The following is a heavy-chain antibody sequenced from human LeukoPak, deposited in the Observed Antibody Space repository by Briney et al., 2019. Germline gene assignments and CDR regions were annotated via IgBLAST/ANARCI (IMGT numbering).Heavy chain of an antibody. CDR3: ARDAEYRRGWFDY. CDR2: ISGYSGNT. CDR1: GYIFTNYG. Sequence: ASVKVSCKASGYIFTNYGISWVRQAPGQGLEWMGWISGYSGNTNYAQSLQGRVTMTTDTSSSTAYMELRSLRSDDTAVYYCARDAEYRRGWFDYWGQGTLVTVSS. J-gene: IGHJ4*02. D-gene: IGHD6-19*01. V-gene: IGHV1-18*01.